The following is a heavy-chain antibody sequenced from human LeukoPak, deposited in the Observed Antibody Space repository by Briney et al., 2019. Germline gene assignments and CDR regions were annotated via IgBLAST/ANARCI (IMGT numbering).Heavy chain of an antibody. Sequence: GRSLRLSCAASGFTFDDYAMHWVRQAPGKGLEWVSGISWNSGSIGYADSVKGRFTISRDNAKNSLYLQMNSLRAEDMALYYCAKGTYCYGSGSFDPWGQGTLVTVSS. D-gene: IGHD3-10*01. CDR3: AKGTYCYGSGSFDP. CDR1: GFTFDDYA. CDR2: ISWNSGSI. J-gene: IGHJ5*02. V-gene: IGHV3-9*03.